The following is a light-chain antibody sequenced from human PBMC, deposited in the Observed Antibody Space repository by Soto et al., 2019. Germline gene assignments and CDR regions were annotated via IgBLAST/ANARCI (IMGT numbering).Light chain of an antibody. J-gene: IGKJ4*01. CDR3: QHYHNWPPLI. V-gene: IGKV3-15*01. CDR2: RAS. CDR1: RSISSN. Sequence: ILLTQSPGTLSVSPGDRATLSCRASRSISSNLAWYQQKPGQGPRLLIYRASTRATGVPARFSGRGSGTEFTLTISSLQSEDSAVYYCQHYHNWPPLILGGGTRVEIK.